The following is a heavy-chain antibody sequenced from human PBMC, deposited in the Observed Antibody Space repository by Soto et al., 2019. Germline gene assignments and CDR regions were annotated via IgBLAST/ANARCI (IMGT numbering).Heavy chain of an antibody. Sequence: GGSLRLSCAVSGFICSSYDMSWVRQAPGKGLAWVSTILVAGSQHYEDSVQGRFTISRDTSKNTVFLYMNSLTAGDTAVYYCAKATATGGGAFEIYGPGTMVPVSS. CDR2: ILVAGSQ. V-gene: IGHV3-23*02. CDR3: AKATATGGGAFEI. J-gene: IGHJ3*02. D-gene: IGHD2-8*02. CDR1: GFICSSYD.